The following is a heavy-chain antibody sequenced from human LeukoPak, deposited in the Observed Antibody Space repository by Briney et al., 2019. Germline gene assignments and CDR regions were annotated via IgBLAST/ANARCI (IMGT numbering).Heavy chain of an antibody. Sequence: GGSLRLSCAASGFTFSSYAMSWVRQAPGKGLEWVSAISGSGFSTYYADSVKGRFTISRDNSKNTLYLQMNSLRAEDTAVYYCAKPVREYYNGMDVWGQGTTVTVSS. D-gene: IGHD3-10*01. CDR2: ISGSGFST. J-gene: IGHJ6*02. CDR1: GFTFSSYA. CDR3: AKPVREYYNGMDV. V-gene: IGHV3-23*01.